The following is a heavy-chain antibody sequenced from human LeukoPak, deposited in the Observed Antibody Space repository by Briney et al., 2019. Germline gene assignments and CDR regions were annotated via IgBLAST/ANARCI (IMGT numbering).Heavy chain of an antibody. V-gene: IGHV1-2*02. D-gene: IGHD1-26*01. CDR1: GYTFTGYY. J-gene: IGHJ4*02. CDR3: ATYSGSSGANFDY. CDR2: INPNSGGT. Sequence: ASVKVSCKASGYTFTGYYMHWVRQAPGQGLEWIGWINPNSGGTNYAQKFQGRVTMTRDTSISTAYMELSRLRSDDTAVYYCATYSGSSGANFDYWGQGTLVTVSS.